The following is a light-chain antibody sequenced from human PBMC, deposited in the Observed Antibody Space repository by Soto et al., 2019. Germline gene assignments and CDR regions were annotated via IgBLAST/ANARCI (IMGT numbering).Light chain of an antibody. CDR1: ESVSSN. CDR2: GAS. J-gene: IGKJ5*01. CDR3: QQYNSWPPIT. V-gene: IGKV3-15*01. Sequence: VIAHYHATLSVRGLDCHRLXGKSSESVSSNLAWYQQRPGQAPRLVIYGASTRATGIPARFSGGGSGTEFTLTISSLQSEDFAVYYCQQYNSWPPITFGQGTRLEIK.